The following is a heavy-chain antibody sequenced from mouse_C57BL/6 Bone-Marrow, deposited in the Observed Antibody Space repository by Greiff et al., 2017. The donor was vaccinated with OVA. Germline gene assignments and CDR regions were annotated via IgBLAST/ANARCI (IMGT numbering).Heavy chain of an antibody. CDR2: IDPENGDT. J-gene: IGHJ2*01. CDR3: TTVVRGARDFDY. CDR1: GFNIKDDY. Sequence: EVKLVESGAELVRPGASVKLSCTASGFNIKDDYMHWVKQRPEQGLEWIGWIDPENGDTEYASKFQGKATITADTSSNTAYLQLSSLTSEDTAVYYCTTVVRGARDFDYWGQGTTLTVSS. V-gene: IGHV14-4*01. D-gene: IGHD2-2*01.